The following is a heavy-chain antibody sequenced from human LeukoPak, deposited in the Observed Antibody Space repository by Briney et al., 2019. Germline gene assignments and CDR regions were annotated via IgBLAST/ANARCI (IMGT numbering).Heavy chain of an antibody. Sequence: WASVKVSCKASGYTFTSYGISWVRQAPGQGLEWMGWISAYNGNTNYAQKLQGRVTMTTDTSTSTAYMELRSLRSDDTAVYYCARASIFGVVFYYMDVWGNGTSVTVSS. CDR2: ISAYNGNT. CDR3: ARASIFGVVFYYMDV. CDR1: GYTFTSYG. J-gene: IGHJ6*03. V-gene: IGHV1-18*01. D-gene: IGHD3-3*01.